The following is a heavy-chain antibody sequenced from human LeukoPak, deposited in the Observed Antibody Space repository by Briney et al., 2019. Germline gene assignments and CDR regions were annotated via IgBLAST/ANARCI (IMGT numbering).Heavy chain of an antibody. J-gene: IGHJ4*02. CDR1: GFTFSTYS. D-gene: IGHD6-6*01. Sequence: VGSLRLSCAASGFTFSTYSMNWVRQAPGKGLEWVSSISSSNNYIFYADSVKGRFTISRDNAKNSLYLQMNSLRAEDTAVYYCARELISSSSVLRPDYWGQGTLVTVSS. CDR3: ARELISSSSVLRPDY. CDR2: ISSSNNYI. V-gene: IGHV3-21*06.